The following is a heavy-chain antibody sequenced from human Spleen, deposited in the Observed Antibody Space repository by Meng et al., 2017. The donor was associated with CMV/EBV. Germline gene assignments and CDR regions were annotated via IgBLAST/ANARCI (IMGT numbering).Heavy chain of an antibody. CDR1: GYTFTGYY. Sequence: ASVKVSCKASGYTFTGYYMHWVRQAPGQGLEWMGWIAPNSGGTNYAQKFQGRVALNRDTSISTAYMELSRLRFDDTAVYYCARRHLDWFDPWGQGTLVTVSS. CDR3: ARRHLDWFDP. V-gene: IGHV1-2*02. CDR2: IAPNSGGT. J-gene: IGHJ5*02.